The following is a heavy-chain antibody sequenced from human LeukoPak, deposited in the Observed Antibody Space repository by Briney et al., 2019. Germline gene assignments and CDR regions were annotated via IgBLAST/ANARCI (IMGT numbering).Heavy chain of an antibody. CDR1: GFIFSSYA. CDR3: ARVHRTGWVVDAFDI. J-gene: IGHJ3*02. V-gene: IGHV3-30-3*01. Sequence: PGRSLRLSCAASGFIFSSYAMRWVRQAPGTGLEWVAVISYDGSNNYYADSVKGRFTISRDNSKNTLYLQMNSLRAEDTAVYYCARVHRTGWVVDAFDIWGQGTMVTVSS. CDR2: ISYDGSNN. D-gene: IGHD3/OR15-3a*01.